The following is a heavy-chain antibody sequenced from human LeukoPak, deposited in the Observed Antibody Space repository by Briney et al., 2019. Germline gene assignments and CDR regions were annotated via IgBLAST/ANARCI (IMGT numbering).Heavy chain of an antibody. CDR1: GFTFSNYA. D-gene: IGHD2-21*01. Sequence: GGSLRLSCAASGFTFSNYAMSWVRQAPGKGLERVSAISGSGGSTYYADSVKGRFTISRDNSKNTLYLQMNSLRADDTAVYYCAKGQYILWRYTDTDYWGQGTLVTVSS. CDR3: AKGQYILWRYTDTDY. J-gene: IGHJ4*02. CDR2: ISGSGGST. V-gene: IGHV3-23*01.